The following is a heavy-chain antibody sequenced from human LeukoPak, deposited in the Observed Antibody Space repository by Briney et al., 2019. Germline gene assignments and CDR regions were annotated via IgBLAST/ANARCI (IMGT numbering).Heavy chain of an antibody. CDR1: GYTFPSYT. V-gene: IGHV7-4-1*02. CDR2: INTNTGNP. Sequence: ASVKVSCKASGYTFPSYTIHWVRQAPGQGLEWMGWINTNTGNPTYAQGFTGRFVFSLDTSVSTAYLQISSLKAEDTAVYYCARFTDYYDSSGYTSYYYYGMDVWGQGTTVTVSS. CDR3: ARFTDYYDSSGYTSYYYYGMDV. D-gene: IGHD3-22*01. J-gene: IGHJ6*02.